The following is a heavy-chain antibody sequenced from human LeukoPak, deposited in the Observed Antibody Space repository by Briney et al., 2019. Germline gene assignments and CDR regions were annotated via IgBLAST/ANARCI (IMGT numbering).Heavy chain of an antibody. Sequence: PGGSLRLSCAASGFTFSNYAMSWVRRAPGKGLEWVSAISGSGGSSYYADFVKGRFTISRDNSKNTLYLQMDSLRAEDTAVYYCAKYTSPLAAVAGTRVDYWGQGTLVTVSS. J-gene: IGHJ4*02. CDR1: GFTFSNYA. CDR2: ISGSGGSS. CDR3: AKYTSPLAAVAGTRVDY. D-gene: IGHD6-19*01. V-gene: IGHV3-23*01.